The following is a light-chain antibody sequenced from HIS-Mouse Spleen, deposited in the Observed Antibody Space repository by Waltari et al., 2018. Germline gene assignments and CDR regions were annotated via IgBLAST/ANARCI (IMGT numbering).Light chain of an antibody. CDR3: CSYAGSSTSVV. J-gene: IGLJ2*01. CDR1: SSDVGRYNL. Sequence: QSALTQPASVSGSPGPSITISRTGTSSDVGRYNLVSWYQQHPGKAPKLMIYEGSKRPSGVSNRFSGSKSGNTASLTISGLQAEDEADYYCCSYAGSSTSVVFGGGTKLTVL. CDR2: EGS. V-gene: IGLV2-23*01.